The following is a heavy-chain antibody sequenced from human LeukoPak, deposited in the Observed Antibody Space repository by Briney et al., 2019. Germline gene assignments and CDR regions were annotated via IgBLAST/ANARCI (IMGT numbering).Heavy chain of an antibody. CDR3: AKDTDYDSSGYYHS. CDR2: ISGNGGRT. CDR1: GFTFSSYA. J-gene: IGHJ4*02. V-gene: IGHV3-23*01. Sequence: GGSLRLSCAASGFTFSSYAMSWVRQAPGKGLEWVSTISGNGGRTYYADSVKGRFTISRDNSKNTLYLQMNSLRAEDTAVYYCAKDTDYDSSGYYHSWGQGTLVTVSS. D-gene: IGHD3-22*01.